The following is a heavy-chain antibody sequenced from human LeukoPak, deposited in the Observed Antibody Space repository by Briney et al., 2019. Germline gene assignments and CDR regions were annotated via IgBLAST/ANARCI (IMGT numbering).Heavy chain of an antibody. V-gene: IGHV4-59*12. CDR2: MYYSGST. D-gene: IGHD4-17*01. Sequence: PSETLSLTCTVSGGSISDYFWRWIRQPPGKGLEWSGYMYYSGSTNYNPSFKSRVTISVGTSKNQFSLKLSSVTAADTAVYYCARDLLGYGVDYWGQGTLVTVSS. J-gene: IGHJ4*02. CDR1: GGSISDYF. CDR3: ARDLLGYGVDY.